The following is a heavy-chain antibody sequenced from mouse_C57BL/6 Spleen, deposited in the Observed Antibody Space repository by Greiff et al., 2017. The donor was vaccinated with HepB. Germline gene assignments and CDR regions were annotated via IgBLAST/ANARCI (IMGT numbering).Heavy chain of an antibody. CDR2: INPSNGGT. Sequence: VQLQQPGTELVKPGASVKLSCKASGYTFTSYWMHWVKQRPGQGLEWIGNINPSNGGTNYNEKFKSKATLTVDKSSSTAYMQLSSLTSEDSAVYYCARGGKITTVVGGDFDYWGQGTTLTVSS. D-gene: IGHD1-1*01. CDR3: ARGGKITTVVGGDFDY. V-gene: IGHV1-53*01. J-gene: IGHJ2*01. CDR1: GYTFTSYW.